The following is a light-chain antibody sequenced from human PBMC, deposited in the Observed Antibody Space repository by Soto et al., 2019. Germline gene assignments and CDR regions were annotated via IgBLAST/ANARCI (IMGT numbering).Light chain of an antibody. CDR2: DVS. CDR1: SSDVGGYSY. V-gene: IGLV2-14*01. J-gene: IGLJ1*01. Sequence: QAVVTQPASVSGSPGQSIAISCTGTSSDVGGYSYVSWYQQQPGKAPKLVISDVSNRPSGVSDRFSGSKSGNTASLTISGLQTEDEADYYCASYTTSSTYVFGTGTQLTVL. CDR3: ASYTTSSTYV.